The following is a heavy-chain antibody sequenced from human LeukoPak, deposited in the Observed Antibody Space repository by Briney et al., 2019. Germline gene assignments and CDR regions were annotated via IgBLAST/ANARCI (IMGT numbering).Heavy chain of an antibody. J-gene: IGHJ5*02. V-gene: IGHV4-59*01. CDR3: ARDMGCSGGSCFSHWFDP. CDR2: IYYSQST. D-gene: IGHD2-15*01. Sequence: PSETLSLTCTVSVGSISTYYWSWIRQPPGKGLEWLGYIYYSQSTIYNPSLKSRVTISVDTSKNQFSLNLTSVTAADTAVYYCARDMGCSGGSCFSHWFDPWGQGTLVTVSS. CDR1: VGSISTYY.